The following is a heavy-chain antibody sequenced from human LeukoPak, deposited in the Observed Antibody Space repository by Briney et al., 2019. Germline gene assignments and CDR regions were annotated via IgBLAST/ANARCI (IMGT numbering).Heavy chain of an antibody. CDR2: IYYSGST. D-gene: IGHD2-2*01. CDR1: GGSISSGDYY. Sequence: SQTLSLTCTVSGGSISSGDYYWSWIRQPPGKGLEWIGYIYYSGSTYYNPSLKSRVTISVDTSKNQFSLKLSSVTAADTAVYYCARGFRPAATSFWFDPWGQGTLVTVSS. CDR3: ARGFRPAATSFWFDP. J-gene: IGHJ5*02. V-gene: IGHV4-30-4*08.